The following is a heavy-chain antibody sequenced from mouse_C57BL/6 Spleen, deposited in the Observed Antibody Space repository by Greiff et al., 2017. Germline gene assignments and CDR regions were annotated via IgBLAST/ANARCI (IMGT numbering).Heavy chain of an antibody. Sequence: VQLQQSGAELVKPGASVKLSCKASGYTFTSYWMHWVKQRPGQGLEWIGMIHPNSGSTNYNEKFKSKATLTVDKSASTAYMQLSSLTSEDSAVYDCARNYGNWYFDVWGTGTTVTVSS. D-gene: IGHD2-1*01. CDR1: GYTFTSYW. CDR2: IHPNSGST. CDR3: ARNYGNWYFDV. V-gene: IGHV1-64*01. J-gene: IGHJ1*03.